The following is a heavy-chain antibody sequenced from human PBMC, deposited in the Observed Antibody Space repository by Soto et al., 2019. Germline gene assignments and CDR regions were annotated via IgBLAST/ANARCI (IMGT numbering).Heavy chain of an antibody. V-gene: IGHV1-46*01. CDR3: ARPLHGDEREFEY. Sequence: QVQLVQSGAEVKKPGASVKVSCEASGYIFTSYHIHWVRQAPGQGLEWMAIINPSGGSTRYAQKYQGRLSVTRDSSTRTVYMELSRLRSEDTAVYYCARPLHGDEREFEYWGQGTLVTVSS. D-gene: IGHD1-1*01. J-gene: IGHJ4*02. CDR1: GYIFTSYH. CDR2: INPSGGST.